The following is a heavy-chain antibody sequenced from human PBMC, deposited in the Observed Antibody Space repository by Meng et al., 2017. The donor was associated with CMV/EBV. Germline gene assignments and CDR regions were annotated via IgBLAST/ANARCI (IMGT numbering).Heavy chain of an antibody. V-gene: IGHV1-8*01. D-gene: IGHD2-2*01. CDR3: ARSVVVVPAAPLRAYFDY. CDR2: MSPNSGNT. Sequence: ASVKVSCKASGYTFTSYDINWVRQATGRGLEWMGWMSPNSGNTGYAQKFQGRVTMTRNTSISTAYMELSSLRSEDTAVYYCARSVVVVPAAPLRAYFDYWGQGTLVTVSS. J-gene: IGHJ4*02. CDR1: GYTFTSYD.